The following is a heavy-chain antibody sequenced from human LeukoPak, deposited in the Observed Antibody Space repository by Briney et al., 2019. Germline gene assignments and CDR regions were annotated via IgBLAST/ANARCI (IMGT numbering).Heavy chain of an antibody. Sequence: SETLSLTCTVSGGSISSYYWSWIRQPPGKGLEWIAYISDIGSINYNPSLQSRVTISLDTSKNQFSLKLSSVTAADTAVYYCAGHHPRNTVDFWGQGTLVTVSS. CDR1: GGSISSYY. J-gene: IGHJ4*02. D-gene: IGHD2/OR15-2a*01. CDR2: ISDIGSI. CDR3: AGHHPRNTVDF. V-gene: IGHV4-59*08.